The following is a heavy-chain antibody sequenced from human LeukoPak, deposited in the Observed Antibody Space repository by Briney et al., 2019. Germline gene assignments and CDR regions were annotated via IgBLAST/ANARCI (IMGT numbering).Heavy chain of an antibody. J-gene: IGHJ4*02. Sequence: GGSLRLSCSASGFTFSSYAMHWVRQAPGKGLEYVASISSDGGSTYYADSVKGRFTISRDNSKNTLYLQMSSLRAEDTAVFYCVKRSYSGTYYYDYWGQGTLVTVSS. CDR1: GFTFSSYA. CDR3: VKRSYSGTYYYDY. CDR2: ISSDGGST. D-gene: IGHD5-12*01. V-gene: IGHV3-64D*06.